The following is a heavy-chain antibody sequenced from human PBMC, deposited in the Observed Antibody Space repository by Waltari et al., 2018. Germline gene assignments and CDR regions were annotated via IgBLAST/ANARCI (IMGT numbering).Heavy chain of an antibody. D-gene: IGHD3-10*01. V-gene: IGHV3-23*05. J-gene: IGHJ4*02. CDR1: GFDYSSYA. CDR3: AKDSGYSMIRGRENS. CDR2: IDNSGETT. Sequence: VYLLESGGGLVQPGGSLRLSCVGSGFDYSSYAMRWVRQARGKGRVWVSGIDNSGETTYYVGCVKGRFTISRDDSRNTVYLHMTTLRVDDTAVYYCAKDSGYSMIRGRENSWGQGTLVIVSS.